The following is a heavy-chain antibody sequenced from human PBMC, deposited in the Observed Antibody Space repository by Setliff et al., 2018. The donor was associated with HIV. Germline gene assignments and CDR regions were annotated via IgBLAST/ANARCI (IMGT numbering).Heavy chain of an antibody. CDR3: AIRGSSGWYVGGYFDY. Sequence: PSETLSLTCTVSGGSISSGSYYWSWIRQPAGKGLEWIGRIYTSGSTKYNPSLKSRVTISVDTSKNQFSLKLSSVTAADTAVYYCAIRGSSGWYVGGYFDYWGQGTLVTVSS. CDR2: IYTSGST. V-gene: IGHV4-61*02. D-gene: IGHD6-19*01. CDR1: GGSISSGSYY. J-gene: IGHJ4*02.